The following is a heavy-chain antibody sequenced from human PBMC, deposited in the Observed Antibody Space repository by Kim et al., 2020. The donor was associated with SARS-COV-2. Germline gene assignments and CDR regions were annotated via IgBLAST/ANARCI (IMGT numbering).Heavy chain of an antibody. J-gene: IGHJ4*02. V-gene: IGHV3-74*03. CDR2: ITSDGTGI. D-gene: IGHD2-8*02. Sequence: GGSLRLSCAASGFTFSSSWMHWVRQAPGKGLVWVSRITSDGTGIMYADSVKGRFTISRDNAKNTLYLQMNSLRAEDTSIYYCVRFTGGGYWGQGTLVTVSS. CDR1: GFTFSSSW. CDR3: VRFTGGGY.